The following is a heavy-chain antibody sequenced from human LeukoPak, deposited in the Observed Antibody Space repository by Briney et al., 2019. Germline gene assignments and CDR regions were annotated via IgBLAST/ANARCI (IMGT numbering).Heavy chain of an antibody. V-gene: IGHV3-48*02. Sequence: GGSLRLSCAASGFTFSSYSMNWVRQAPGKGLEWISYISGSGSVSYYEDSVKGRFTISRDNAKNSLYLQMNSLRDEDTALYYCARDGGFGFLAAFDIWGQGTMVAVSS. CDR2: ISGSGSVS. D-gene: IGHD3-10*01. CDR3: ARDGGFGFLAAFDI. CDR1: GFTFSSYS. J-gene: IGHJ3*02.